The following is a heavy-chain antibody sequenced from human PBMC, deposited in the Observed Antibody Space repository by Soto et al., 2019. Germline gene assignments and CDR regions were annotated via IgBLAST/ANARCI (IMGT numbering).Heavy chain of an antibody. CDR1: GFTFSSYG. Sequence: GGSLRLSCAASGFTFSSYGMHWVRQAPGKGLEWVAVISYDGSNKYYADSVKGRFTISRDNSKNTLYLQMNSLRAEDTAVYYCAKDLIGDYGVFDYWGQGTLVTVSS. J-gene: IGHJ4*02. V-gene: IGHV3-30*18. CDR3: AKDLIGDYGVFDY. D-gene: IGHD4-17*01. CDR2: ISYDGSNK.